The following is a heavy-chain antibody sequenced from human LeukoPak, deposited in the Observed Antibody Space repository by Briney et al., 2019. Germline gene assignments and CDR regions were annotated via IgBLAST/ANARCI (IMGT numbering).Heavy chain of an antibody. V-gene: IGHV1-2*02. Sequence: GASVKVSCKASGYTFTGYYVHWVRQAPGQGLEWMGWINPNSGGTNYAQKFQGRVTMTRDTSISTAYMELSRLRSDDTAVYYCARGSDWNYDWFDPWGQGTLVTVSS. CDR1: GYTFTGYY. D-gene: IGHD1-7*01. J-gene: IGHJ5*02. CDR3: ARGSDWNYDWFDP. CDR2: INPNSGGT.